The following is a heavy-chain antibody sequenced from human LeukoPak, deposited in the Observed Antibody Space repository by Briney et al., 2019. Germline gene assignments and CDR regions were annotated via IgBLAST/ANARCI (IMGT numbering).Heavy chain of an antibody. V-gene: IGHV3-48*04. CDR3: ARDSHVWFGELSFDY. Sequence: GGSLRLSCAASGFTFSSYSMNWIRQAPGKGLEWGSYISSSGSTIYYADSVKGRFTISRDNAKNSLYLQMNSLRAEDTAVYYCARDSHVWFGELSFDYWGQGTLVTVSS. CDR2: ISSSGSTI. D-gene: IGHD3-10*01. J-gene: IGHJ4*02. CDR1: GFTFSSYS.